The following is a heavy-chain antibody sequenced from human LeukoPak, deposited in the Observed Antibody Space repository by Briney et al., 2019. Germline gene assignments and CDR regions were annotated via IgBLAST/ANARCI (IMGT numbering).Heavy chain of an antibody. Sequence: ASVKVSCKASGYTFTSYDINWVRQATGQGLGWLGGMNPNSVNTGYAQKFQGRVTMTRNTSISTAYMELSSLRSEDAAVYYCAGQQQLGDAFDIWGQGTMVTVSS. CDR2: MNPNSVNT. CDR1: GYTFTSYD. V-gene: IGHV1-8*01. J-gene: IGHJ3*02. CDR3: AGQQQLGDAFDI. D-gene: IGHD6-13*01.